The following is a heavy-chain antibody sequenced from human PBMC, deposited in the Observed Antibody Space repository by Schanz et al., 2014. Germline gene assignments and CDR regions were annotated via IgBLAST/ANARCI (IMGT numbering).Heavy chain of an antibody. CDR3: ARDRGHGDLPGDI. Sequence: QVQLQESGPGLVKPSQTLSLTCTVSGGSVSSGGDYWSWIRQHPGKGLEWIGEIYHTGSTNYNPSRKSRVTISVDTSKNQFSLKLSSVTAADTAVYYCARDRGHGDLPGDIWGQGTMVTVSS. V-gene: IGHV4-31*03. CDR2: IYHTGST. D-gene: IGHD4-17*01. CDR1: GGSVSSGGDY. J-gene: IGHJ3*02.